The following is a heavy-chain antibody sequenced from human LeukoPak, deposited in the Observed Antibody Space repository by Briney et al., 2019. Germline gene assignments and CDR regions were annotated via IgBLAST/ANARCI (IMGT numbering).Heavy chain of an antibody. CDR2: IYYSGST. CDR3: ARVDTAMASYYYYYMDV. D-gene: IGHD5-18*01. CDR1: GGSISSYY. V-gene: IGHV4-59*01. Sequence: PSETLSLTCTVSGGSISSYYWSWIRQPPGKGLEWIGYIYYSGSTNYNPSLKSRVTISVDTSKNQFSLKLSSVTAADTAVYYCARVDTAMASYYYYYMDVWGQGTMVTVSS. J-gene: IGHJ6*03.